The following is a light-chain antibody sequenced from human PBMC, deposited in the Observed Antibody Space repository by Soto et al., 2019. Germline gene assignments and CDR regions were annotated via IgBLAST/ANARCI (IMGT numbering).Light chain of an antibody. CDR1: QTISTW. Sequence: DIQMTQSPSSLSASVGDRVTITCRASQTISTWMAWYQQKPGNAPKLLIYDVSSLESGVPSRFSGSGSGTEFTLAISSLQPDDFATYYCQQYKSYPWTFGQGTKVDIK. J-gene: IGKJ1*01. CDR2: DVS. V-gene: IGKV1-5*01. CDR3: QQYKSYPWT.